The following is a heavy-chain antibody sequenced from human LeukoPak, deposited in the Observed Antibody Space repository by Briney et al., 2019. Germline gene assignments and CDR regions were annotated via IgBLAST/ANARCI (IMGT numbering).Heavy chain of an antibody. V-gene: IGHV4-34*01. CDR2: INHSGST. CDR1: GGSFSGYY. D-gene: IGHD2-2*01. Sequence: PSETLSLTCAVSGGSFSGYYWSWIRQPPGKGLEWIGEINHSGSTNYNPSLKSRVTISVDTSKNQFSLKLSSVTAADTAVYYCARGRIVYCSSTSCFYGMDVWGQGTTVTVSS. J-gene: IGHJ6*02. CDR3: ARGRIVYCSSTSCFYGMDV.